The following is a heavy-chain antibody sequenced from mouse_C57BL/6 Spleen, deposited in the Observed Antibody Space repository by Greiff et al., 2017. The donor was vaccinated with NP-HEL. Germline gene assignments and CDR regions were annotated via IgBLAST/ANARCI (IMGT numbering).Heavy chain of an antibody. J-gene: IGHJ3*01. D-gene: IGHD2-1*01. CDR3: ARPIYYGNEIAY. CDR1: GFTFSDYG. Sequence: EVHLVESGGGLVKPGGSLKLSCAASGFTFSDYGMHWVRQAPEKGLEWVAYISSGSSTIYSADTGKGRFTISRDNAKDTLFLQMTSLRSEDTAMYYCARPIYYGNEIAYWGQGTLVTVSA. V-gene: IGHV5-17*01. CDR2: ISSGSSTI.